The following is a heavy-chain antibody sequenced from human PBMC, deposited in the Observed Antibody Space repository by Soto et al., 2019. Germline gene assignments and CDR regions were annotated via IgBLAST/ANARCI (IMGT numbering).Heavy chain of an antibody. J-gene: IGHJ6*02. CDR3: SRERFSRSPKLFYYYGMDV. D-gene: IGHD6-6*01. V-gene: IGHV1-2*02. Sequence: ASVKVSCKASGYTFAAYYMYWVRQAPGQGLEWMGWINPNSGATNYAQRFQGRVTMTRDTSVSTVYMELSRLRSDDTAVYYCSRERFSRSPKLFYYYGMDVWGQGTTVTVSS. CDR1: GYTFAAYY. CDR2: INPNSGAT.